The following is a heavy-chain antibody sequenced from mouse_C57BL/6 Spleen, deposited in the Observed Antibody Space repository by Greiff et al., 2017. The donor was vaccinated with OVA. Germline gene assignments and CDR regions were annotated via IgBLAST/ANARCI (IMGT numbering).Heavy chain of an antibody. D-gene: IGHD2-12*01. Sequence: VQLQESGAELVRPGTSVKVSCKASGYAFTNYLIEWVKQRPGQGLEWIGVINPGSGGTDYNEKFKGKATLTADKSSSTSYMQLSSLTSEDSAVYFCAKGNYSDGEYREFDVWGTRATVPVS. CDR1: GYAFTNYL. J-gene: IGHJ1*03. V-gene: IGHV1-54*01. CDR3: AKGNYSDGEYREFDV. CDR2: INPGSGGT.